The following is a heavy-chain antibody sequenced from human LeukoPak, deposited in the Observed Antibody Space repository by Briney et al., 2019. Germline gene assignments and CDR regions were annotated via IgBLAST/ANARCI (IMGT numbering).Heavy chain of an antibody. V-gene: IGHV3-30*02. Sequence: GGSLRLSCETSGFASSSSGMHWVRQAPGKGLEWVAVIWYDGSNEYYADSVKGRFTISRDNSKNTLYLQMNSLRAEDTAVYYCAKDYGWNAIVRATAGFDFWGQGTLVTVSS. CDR2: IWYDGSNE. CDR1: GFASSSSG. J-gene: IGHJ4*02. D-gene: IGHD1-26*01. CDR3: AKDYGWNAIVRATAGFDF.